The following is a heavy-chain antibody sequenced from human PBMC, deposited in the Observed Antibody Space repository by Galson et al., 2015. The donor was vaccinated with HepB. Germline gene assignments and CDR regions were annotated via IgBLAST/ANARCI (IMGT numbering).Heavy chain of an antibody. CDR3: ARAQYYYGSGSSWVSAVDI. Sequence: SLRLSCAASGFTFDDYGMSWVRQAPGKGLEWVSGINWNGGSTGCADSVKGRFTISRDNAKNSLYLQMNSLRAEDTALYYCARAQYYYGSGSSWVSAVDIWGQGTMVTVSS. D-gene: IGHD3-10*01. J-gene: IGHJ3*02. CDR2: INWNGGST. V-gene: IGHV3-20*04. CDR1: GFTFDDYG.